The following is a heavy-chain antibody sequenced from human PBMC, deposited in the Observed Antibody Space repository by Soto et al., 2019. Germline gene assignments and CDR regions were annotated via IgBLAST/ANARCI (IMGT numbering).Heavy chain of an antibody. CDR3: ARGYYDTSAYDYGLSWFDP. CDR2: IYNSGSA. D-gene: IGHD3-22*01. V-gene: IGHV4-31*03. CDR1: GGSISSGGYY. Sequence: QVQLQESGPGLVKSSQTLSLTCTVAGGSISSGGYYWSWIRQLPGKGLEWIGYIYNSGSAYYNPSIKRRLSISGDTFKTESSLKLSYVTAADTAVYHCARGYYDTSAYDYGLSWFDPWGQGTLVTVSS. J-gene: IGHJ5*02.